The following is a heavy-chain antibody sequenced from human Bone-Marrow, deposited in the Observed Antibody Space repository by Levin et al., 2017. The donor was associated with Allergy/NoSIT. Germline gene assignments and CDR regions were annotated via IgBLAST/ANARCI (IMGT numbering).Heavy chain of an antibody. Sequence: PGGSLRLSCVASGFSFSSSGMHWVRQAPGKGLEWVAVIWYDGSNEYYADSVKGRFTISRDNSQNRAYLQMNSLRADDTAIYYCARGSSYGDYMHNWGQGTLVTVSS. J-gene: IGHJ4*02. D-gene: IGHD4-17*01. CDR1: GFSFSSSG. V-gene: IGHV3-33*01. CDR3: ARGSSYGDYMHN. CDR2: IWYDGSNE.